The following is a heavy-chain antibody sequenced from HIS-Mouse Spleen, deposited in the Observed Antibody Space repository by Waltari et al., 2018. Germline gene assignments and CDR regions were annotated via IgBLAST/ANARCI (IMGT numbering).Heavy chain of an antibody. J-gene: IGHJ4*02. V-gene: IGHV4-39*01. Sequence: LQLPESAPGLVKPSETPCLTCTVSGGSISSSSYYCGWICHPPGQGLEWIGSIYYSGSTYYNPSLKSRVTISVDTSKNQFSLKLSSVTAADTAVYYCARHEGQQLVTSLFDYWGQGTLVTVSS. CDR2: IYYSGST. CDR1: GGSISSSSYY. CDR3: ARHEGQQLVTSLFDY. D-gene: IGHD6-13*01.